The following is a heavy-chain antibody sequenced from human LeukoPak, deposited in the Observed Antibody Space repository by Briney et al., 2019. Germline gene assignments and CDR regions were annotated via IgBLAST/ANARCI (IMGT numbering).Heavy chain of an antibody. Sequence: SETLSLTCAVSGGSISSDGYSWNWIRQPPGKGLEWIGYIYHSGSTYYNPSLKSRVTISVDRSKNQFSLKLSSVTAADTAVYYCARDYDFWSGLPVAWGQGTLVTVSS. J-gene: IGHJ4*02. CDR1: GGSISSDGYS. CDR3: ARDYDFWSGLPVA. V-gene: IGHV4-30-2*01. D-gene: IGHD3-3*01. CDR2: IYHSGST.